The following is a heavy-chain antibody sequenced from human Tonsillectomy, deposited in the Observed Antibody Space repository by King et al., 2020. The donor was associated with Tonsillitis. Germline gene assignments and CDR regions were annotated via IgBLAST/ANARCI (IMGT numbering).Heavy chain of an antibody. J-gene: IGHJ4*02. CDR1: GVSNAW. CDR2: IKSKNDGGAT. V-gene: IGHV3-15*01. Sequence: VQLVESGGDLVKPGESLRLSFAASGVSNAWMSWVRQAPGKGLEWVGRIKSKNDGGATDYAAPVKGRFTISRDDSKNTLYLQMNSLKTEDTAIYYCATGAISAVGTYFDYWGRGTLVTVSS. D-gene: IGHD6-13*01. CDR3: ATGAISAVGTYFDY.